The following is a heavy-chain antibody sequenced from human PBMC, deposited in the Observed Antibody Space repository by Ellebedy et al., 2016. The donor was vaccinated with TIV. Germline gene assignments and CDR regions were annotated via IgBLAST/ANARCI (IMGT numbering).Heavy chain of an antibody. CDR2: IYYSGST. D-gene: IGHD5-24*01. CDR3: ARDPGMATIWDWYFDL. Sequence: SETLSLXCTVSGGSISSSSYYWSWIRQPPGKGLEWIGYIYYSGSTYYNPSLKSRVTISVDTSKNQFSLKLSSVTAADTAVYYCARDPGMATIWDWYFDLWGRGTLVTVSS. J-gene: IGHJ2*01. CDR1: GGSISSSSYY. V-gene: IGHV4-30-4*01.